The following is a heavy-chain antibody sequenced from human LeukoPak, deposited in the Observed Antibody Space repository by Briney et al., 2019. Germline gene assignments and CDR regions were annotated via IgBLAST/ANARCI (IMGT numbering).Heavy chain of an antibody. CDR3: ARVGPHCSSTSCYEEWIDY. CDR1: GGSISSYY. D-gene: IGHD2-2*01. CDR2: IYTSGST. V-gene: IGHV4-4*07. Sequence: PSETLSLTCTVSGGSISSYYWSWIRQPAGKGLEWIGRIYTSGSTNYNPFLKSRVTMSVDTSKNQFSLKLSSVTAADTAVYYCARVGPHCSSTSCYEEWIDYWGQGTLVTVSS. J-gene: IGHJ4*02.